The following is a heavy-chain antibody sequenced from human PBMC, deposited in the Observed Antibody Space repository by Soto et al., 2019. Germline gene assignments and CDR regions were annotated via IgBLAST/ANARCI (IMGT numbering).Heavy chain of an antibody. CDR3: ARGRVPAARRIDY. V-gene: IGHV4-34*01. J-gene: IGHJ4*02. D-gene: IGHD2-2*01. CDR2: INHSGST. Sequence: QVQLQQWGAGLLKPSETLSLTCAVYGGSFSGYYWSWIPQPPGKGLEWIGEINHSGSTNYNPPLKSRVTISVDTSKNQFSLKLSSVTAADTAVYYCARGRVPAARRIDYWGQGTLVTVSS. CDR1: GGSFSGYY.